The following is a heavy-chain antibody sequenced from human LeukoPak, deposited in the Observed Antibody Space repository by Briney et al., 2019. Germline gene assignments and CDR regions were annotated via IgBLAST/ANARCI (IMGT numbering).Heavy chain of an antibody. CDR1: GFTVSSKY. D-gene: IGHD3-22*01. J-gene: IGHJ4*02. CDR2: IYSGGST. Sequence: GGSLRLSCAASGFTVSSKYMSWVRQAPGKGLEWVSVIYSGGSTYYADSVKGRFTISRDNSKNTLYLQMNSLRAEDTAVYYCARSTTYYYDSSGYYYSYPFDYWGQGTLVTVSS. CDR3: ARSTTYYYDSSGYYYSYPFDY. V-gene: IGHV3-53*01.